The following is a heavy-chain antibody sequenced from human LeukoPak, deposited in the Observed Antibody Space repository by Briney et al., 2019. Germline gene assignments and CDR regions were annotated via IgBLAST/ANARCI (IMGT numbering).Heavy chain of an antibody. Sequence: ASVKVSCKASGYTFRNFYMHWVRQAPGKGLEWMGGFDPEDGETIYAQKFQGRVTMTEDTSTDTAYMELSSLRSEDTAVYYCATDLIVVVPAGARDCWGQGTLVTVSS. D-gene: IGHD2-2*01. J-gene: IGHJ4*02. CDR1: GYTFRNFY. CDR2: FDPEDGET. CDR3: ATDLIVVVPAGARDC. V-gene: IGHV1-24*01.